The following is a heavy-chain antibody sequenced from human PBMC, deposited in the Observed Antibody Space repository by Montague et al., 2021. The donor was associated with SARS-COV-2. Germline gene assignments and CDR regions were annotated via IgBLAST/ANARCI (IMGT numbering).Heavy chain of an antibody. V-gene: IGHV4-39*01. CDR2: IHHSGST. CDR1: GGSVSSSTYY. Sequence: SETLSLTCTVSGGSVSSSTYYWGWIRQPPGKGLEWIRSIHHSGSTYYNPSLKIRVTISVDTSKNHFSLKLSSVTAADTAVFYCARHGYTKVCYGLDVWGQGIMVTVSS. CDR3: ARHGYTKVCYGLDV. D-gene: IGHD6-13*01. J-gene: IGHJ6*02.